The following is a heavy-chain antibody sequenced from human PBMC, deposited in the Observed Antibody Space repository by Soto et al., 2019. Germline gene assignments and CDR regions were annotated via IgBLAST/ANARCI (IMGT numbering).Heavy chain of an antibody. D-gene: IGHD1-26*01. Sequence: QVQLVQSGAEVKKPGASVQVSCRASGYSFISYYIHWVRQAPGQGLEWMGLINPSGGSTRYAQNFQGKFTMTRDTSTTTIYMEMDNLRSEDTAVYYCARGTAVGEPGALTYYFGIDVWGQGTTVIVSS. V-gene: IGHV1-46*01. CDR3: ARGTAVGEPGALTYYFGIDV. J-gene: IGHJ6*02. CDR2: INPSGGST. CDR1: GYSFISYY.